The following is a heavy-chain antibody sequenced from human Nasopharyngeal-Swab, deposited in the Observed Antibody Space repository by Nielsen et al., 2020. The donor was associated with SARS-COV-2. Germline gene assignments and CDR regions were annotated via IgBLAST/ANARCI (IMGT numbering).Heavy chain of an antibody. CDR1: GYTFTSYD. J-gene: IGHJ6*02. V-gene: IGHV1-8*01. CDR3: AKAMRITMIGYYYYGMDV. Sequence: ASVKVSCKASGYTFTSYDINWVRQATGQGLEWMGWMNPNSGNTNYAQKFQGRVTMTRDTSISTAYMELSRLRSDDTAVYYCAKAMRITMIGYYYYGMDVWGQGTTVTVSS. D-gene: IGHD3-22*01. CDR2: MNPNSGNT.